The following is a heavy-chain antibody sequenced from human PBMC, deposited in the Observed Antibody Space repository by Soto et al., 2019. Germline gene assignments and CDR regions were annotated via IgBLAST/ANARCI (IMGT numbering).Heavy chain of an antibody. D-gene: IGHD2-2*01. CDR3: ARGIDVVVPAAIPFDY. CDR2: ISSSSSTI. V-gene: IGHV3-48*02. CDR1: GFTFSSYS. Sequence: GGSLRLSCAASGFTFSSYSMNWVRQAPGKGLEWVSYISSSSSTIYYADSVKGRFTISRDNAKNSLYLQMNSLRDEDTAVYYCARGIDVVVPAAIPFDYWGQGTLVTVSS. J-gene: IGHJ4*02.